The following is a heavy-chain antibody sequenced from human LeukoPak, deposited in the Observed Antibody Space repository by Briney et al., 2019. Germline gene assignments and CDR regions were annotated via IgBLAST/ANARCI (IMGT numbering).Heavy chain of an antibody. CDR1: GFSVNTNY. V-gene: IGHV3-66*01. Sequence: GGSLRLSCAASGFSVNTNYMTWVRQAPGKGLEWVSVLYSGGGAYYADSVKDRFTISRDYSQNTLLLQMNNLRAEDTALYYCARGKTSDDIVEDGFDIWGQGTMVAVSS. J-gene: IGHJ3*02. CDR2: LYSGGGA. D-gene: IGHD2-15*01. CDR3: ARGKTSDDIVEDGFDI.